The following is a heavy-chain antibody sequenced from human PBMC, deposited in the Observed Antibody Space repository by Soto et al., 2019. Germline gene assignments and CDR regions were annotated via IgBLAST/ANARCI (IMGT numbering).Heavy chain of an antibody. J-gene: IGHJ4*02. V-gene: IGHV3-23*01. D-gene: IGHD3-9*01. CDR3: AKEHDVLTRYSRFDF. CDR2: ISGTGGST. CDR1: GFTFSNFA. Sequence: WGSLRLSCAASGFTFSNFAMTWVRQAPGKGLEWVSAISGTGGSTYYADSVKGRFTISRDNSRNTLYLQMNTLRAEDTAVYYCAKEHDVLTRYSRFDFRGQRTLVTVSS.